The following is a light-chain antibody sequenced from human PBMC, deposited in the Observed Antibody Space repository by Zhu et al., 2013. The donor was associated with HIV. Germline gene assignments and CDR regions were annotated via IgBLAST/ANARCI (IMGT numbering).Light chain of an antibody. CDR2: DVS. CDR1: SSDVGGYNY. CDR3: SSHGDMNNVI. V-gene: IGLV2-11*01. J-gene: IGLJ2*01. Sequence: QSALTQPRSVSGSPGQSVTISCTGTSSDVGGYNYVSWYQQYPGKAPKLMIYDVSKRPSGVPDRFSGSKSGNTASLTISGLQAEDEADYYCSSHGDMNNVILGGGTKLTVL.